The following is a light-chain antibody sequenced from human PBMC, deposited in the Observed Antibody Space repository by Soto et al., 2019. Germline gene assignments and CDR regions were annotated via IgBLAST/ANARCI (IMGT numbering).Light chain of an antibody. J-gene: IGKJ1*01. V-gene: IGKV1-5*01. CDR2: DAS. Sequence: IQMTQSPSTLSASAGDRVTITCRASHNIERWMAWYQQKPGKAPSLLIFDASTLHSGVPSRFSGSGSGTDFTLTISSLQPDDFATYYCQQFAISTTFGQGTKVDIK. CDR3: QQFAISTT. CDR1: HNIERW.